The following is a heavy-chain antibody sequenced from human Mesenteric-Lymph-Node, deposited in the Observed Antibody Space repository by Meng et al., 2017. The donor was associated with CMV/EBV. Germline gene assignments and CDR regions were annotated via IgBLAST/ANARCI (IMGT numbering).Heavy chain of an antibody. CDR3: TTSMDV. CDR2: IKNKADGGTT. J-gene: IGHJ6*02. CDR1: GFTFSNAW. V-gene: IGHV3-15*05. Sequence: GESLKISCAASGFTFSNAWMSWVRQAPGKGLEWVAHIKNKADGGTTDYAAPVKGRFTISRDDSKNTLYLQMNSLTIEDTALYYCTTSMDVWGQGTTVTVSS.